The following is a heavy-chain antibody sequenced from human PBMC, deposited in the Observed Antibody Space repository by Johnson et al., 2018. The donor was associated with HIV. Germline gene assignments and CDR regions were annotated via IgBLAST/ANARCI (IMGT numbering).Heavy chain of an antibody. V-gene: IGHV3-48*04. CDR1: GFTFSSYA. CDR3: ARVMVQGDAFDI. J-gene: IGHJ3*02. CDR2: ISSSGSTI. Sequence: VQLVESGGGLVQPGGSLRLSCAASGFTFSSYAMHWVRQAPGKGLEWVSYISSSGSTIYSADSVKCRFTISRDNAKYSLYLQMNSLRAEDTAVYYCARVMVQGDAFDIWGHGTTVTVSS. D-gene: IGHD3-10*01.